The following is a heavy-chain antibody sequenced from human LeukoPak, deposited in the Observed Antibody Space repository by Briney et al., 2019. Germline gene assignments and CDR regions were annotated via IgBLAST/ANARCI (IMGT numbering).Heavy chain of an antibody. V-gene: IGHV4-59*08. CDR1: GPPITSAY. CDR3: ARRGGNPLGAFDI. CDR2: IHYSGSI. Sequence: ETLSFTGTVSGPPITSAYWGWIRKPPGKGREWIAYIHYSGSIKYNAPLKSRVTISLDTSKKQFSLKVTSVAAADTAMYDCARRGGNPLGAFDIWGQGTMVTVSA. D-gene: IGHD4-23*01. J-gene: IGHJ3*02.